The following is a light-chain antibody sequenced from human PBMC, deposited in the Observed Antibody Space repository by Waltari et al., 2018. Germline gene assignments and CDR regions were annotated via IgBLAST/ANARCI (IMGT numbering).Light chain of an antibody. Sequence: DIQMTQSPSSLSASVGDRVTITCRASQDISTYLNWYQQKPGKAPQLLIYAASDLQSGVPSRFSGSGSGTKFTLTVSRLQPEDFATYYCQQSDSTPRTFGQGTKLEI. V-gene: IGKV1-39*01. CDR1: QDISTY. J-gene: IGKJ2*01. CDR2: AAS. CDR3: QQSDSTPRT.